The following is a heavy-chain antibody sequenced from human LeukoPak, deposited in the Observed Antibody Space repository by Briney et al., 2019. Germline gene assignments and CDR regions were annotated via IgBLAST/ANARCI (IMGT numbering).Heavy chain of an antibody. Sequence: GESLKIPCKGSGYSFTSYWISWVRQMPGKGLEWMGRIDPSDSYTNYSPSFQGHVTISADKSISTAYLQWSSLKASDTAMYYCARLTVVVPAASNWFDPWGQGTLVTVSS. CDR2: IDPSDSYT. CDR1: GYSFTSYW. V-gene: IGHV5-10-1*01. D-gene: IGHD2-2*01. J-gene: IGHJ5*02. CDR3: ARLTVVVPAASNWFDP.